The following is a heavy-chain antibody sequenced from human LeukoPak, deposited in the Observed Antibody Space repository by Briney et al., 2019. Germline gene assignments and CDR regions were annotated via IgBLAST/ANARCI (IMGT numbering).Heavy chain of an antibody. Sequence: GGSLRLSCAASGFTFSDYYMSWIRQAPGKGLEWVSYISSSGSTIYYADSVKGRFTISRDNAKNSLYLQMNSLRAEDTAVYYCASGKVETLGSSGWYDYYGMDVWGQGTTVTVSS. CDR3: ASGKVETLGSSGWYDYYGMDV. D-gene: IGHD6-19*01. V-gene: IGHV3-11*04. CDR2: ISSSGSTI. CDR1: GFTFSDYY. J-gene: IGHJ6*02.